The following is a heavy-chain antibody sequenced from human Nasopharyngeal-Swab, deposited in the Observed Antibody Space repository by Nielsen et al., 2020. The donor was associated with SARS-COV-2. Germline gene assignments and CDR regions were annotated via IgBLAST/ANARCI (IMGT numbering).Heavy chain of an antibody. V-gene: IGHV4-31*02. CDR3: SFFSVYVWGSYRNKFDY. D-gene: IGHD3-16*02. CDR2: IYYSGST. J-gene: IGHJ4*02. Sequence: SQTLSLTCAVSGGSISSGGYYWSWIRQHPGKGLEWIGYIYYSGSTYYNPSLKSRLTISVDTSKNQFSLKLSSVTAADTAVYYFSFFSVYVWGSYRNKFDYWGQGTPVTVSS. CDR1: GGSISSGGYY.